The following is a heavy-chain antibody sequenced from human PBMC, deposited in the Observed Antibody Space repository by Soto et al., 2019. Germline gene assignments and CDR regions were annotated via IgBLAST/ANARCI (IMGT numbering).Heavy chain of an antibody. Sequence: ETLSLTCTVSGGSISSGSYYWGWIRQPPGKGLEWIGSIYYSGSTYYNPSLKSRVTMSVDTSKNQFSLSLSSVTAADTAVYYCARQKYYDVLSGYSKNWFDPWGQGTLVTVSS. CDR3: ARQKYYDVLSGYSKNWFDP. CDR1: GGSISSGSYY. J-gene: IGHJ5*02. V-gene: IGHV4-39*01. D-gene: IGHD3-3*01. CDR2: IYYSGST.